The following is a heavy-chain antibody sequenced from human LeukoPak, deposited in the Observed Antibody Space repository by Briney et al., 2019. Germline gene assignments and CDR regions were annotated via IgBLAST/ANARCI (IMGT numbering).Heavy chain of an antibody. CDR2: IKEDGSEK. V-gene: IGHV3-7*01. CDR3: ARYHWNDVGY. D-gene: IGHD1-1*01. J-gene: IGHJ4*02. CDR1: GFTFSSYC. Sequence: PGGSLRLSCAASGFTFSSYCMSWVRQAPGKGLEWVANIKEDGSEKYYVDSVKGRFTISRDNAKNSLYLQMDSLRAEDTAVYFCARYHWNDVGYWGQGALVTVSS.